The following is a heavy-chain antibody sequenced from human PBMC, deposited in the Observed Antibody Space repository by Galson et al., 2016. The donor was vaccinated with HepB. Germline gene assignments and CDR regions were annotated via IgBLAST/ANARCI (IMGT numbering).Heavy chain of an antibody. Sequence: SLRLSCAASGFTFNIYGIHWVRQAPGKGLEWVALISYDGSNKYYADSVKGRFTISRDDSKNTVYLQMNSLRLEDTALYYCAKDQCSHSGCYSVGYGGQGTLVTVSS. CDR3: AKDQCSHSGCYSVGY. V-gene: IGHV3-30*18. D-gene: IGHD2-15*01. J-gene: IGHJ4*02. CDR2: ISYDGSNK. CDR1: GFTFNIYG.